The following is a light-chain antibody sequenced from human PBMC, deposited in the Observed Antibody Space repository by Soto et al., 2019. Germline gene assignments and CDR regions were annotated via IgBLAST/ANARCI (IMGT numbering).Light chain of an antibody. CDR1: SSDVGGYNY. J-gene: IGLJ1*01. V-gene: IGLV2-14*01. CDR3: SSYTSRPSLFV. CDR2: EVS. Sequence: SALTQPASVSGSPGQSVTISCTGTSSDVGGYNYVSWYQQHPGKAPKLVIFEVSIRPSGVSIRFSGSKSGNTASLTISGLQTEDEADYYCSSYTSRPSLFVFGSGTKVT.